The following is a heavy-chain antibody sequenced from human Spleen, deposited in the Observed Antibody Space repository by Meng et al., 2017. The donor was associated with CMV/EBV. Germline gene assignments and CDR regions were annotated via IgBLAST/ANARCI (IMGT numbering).Heavy chain of an antibody. V-gene: IGHV4-34*01. CDR2: FNHSGST. CDR1: GGSFSGYY. J-gene: IGHJ4*02. CDR3: ARGRGSLPTLDY. Sequence: LTSAVYGGSFSGYYWSWIRQRPGKGLEWIGEFNHSGSTNCNPSLKSRVTISVDTSKNQFSLKLSSVTAADTAVYYCARGRGSLPTLDYWGQGTLVTVSS. D-gene: IGHD1-26*01.